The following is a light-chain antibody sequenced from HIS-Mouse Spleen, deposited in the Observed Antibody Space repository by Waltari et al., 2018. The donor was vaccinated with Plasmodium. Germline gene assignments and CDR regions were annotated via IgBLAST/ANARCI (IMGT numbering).Light chain of an antibody. CDR1: ISSIGSNT. V-gene: IGLV1-44*01. CDR3: AAWDDSLNGVV. Sequence: QSVLTQPPSASGTPGQRVTISCSGSISSIGSNTVNWYQQLPGTAPKLLIYSNNQRPSGVPDRCACSKSGTSASLASSGLQSEDEAEYYCAAWDDSLNGVVFAGGTKLTVL. CDR2: SNN. J-gene: IGLJ2*01.